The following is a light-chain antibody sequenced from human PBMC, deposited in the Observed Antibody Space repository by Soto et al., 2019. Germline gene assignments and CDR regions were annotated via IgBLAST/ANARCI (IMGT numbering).Light chain of an antibody. J-gene: IGLJ2*01. CDR2: QDT. V-gene: IGLV3-1*01. Sequence: YELTQPPSVSVSPGQTASITCSGHKLGNKYACWYQQKPGQSPVLLIYQDTKRPSGIPERFSGSNSGNTATLTISGTQAMDEADYYCQAWDSSTVVFGGGTKLTVL. CDR1: KLGNKY. CDR3: QAWDSSTVV.